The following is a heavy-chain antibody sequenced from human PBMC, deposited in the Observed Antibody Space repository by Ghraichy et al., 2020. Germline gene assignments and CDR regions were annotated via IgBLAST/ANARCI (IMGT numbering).Heavy chain of an antibody. J-gene: IGHJ6*02. CDR3: SLMTTVTTNYYYRMDV. CDR1: GGSISSGGYY. V-gene: IGHV4-31*03. D-gene: IGHD4-11*01. CDR2: IYYSGST. Sequence: SETLSLTCTVSGGSISSGGYYWSWIRQHPGKGLEWIGYIYYSGSTYYNPSLKSRVTISVDTSKNQFSLKLSSVTAADTAVYYRSLMTTVTTNYYYRMDVWGQGTTVTVSS.